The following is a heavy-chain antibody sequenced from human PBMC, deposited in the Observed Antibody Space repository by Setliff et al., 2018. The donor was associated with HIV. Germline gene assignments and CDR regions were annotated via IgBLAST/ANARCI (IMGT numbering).Heavy chain of an antibody. D-gene: IGHD2-21*01. V-gene: IGHV3-23*01. CDR3: AASADGDCATTSCTNWFDP. CDR1: GFTFSSFA. Sequence: GGSLRLSCGASGFTFSSFAMNWVRHAPGKGLEWVSAVSGSGTATEYADSVKGRFTISRDNSKNTLYLQMNRLRVEDTAVYFCAASADGDCATTSCTNWFDPWGQGTLVTVSS. J-gene: IGHJ5*02. CDR2: VSGSGTAT.